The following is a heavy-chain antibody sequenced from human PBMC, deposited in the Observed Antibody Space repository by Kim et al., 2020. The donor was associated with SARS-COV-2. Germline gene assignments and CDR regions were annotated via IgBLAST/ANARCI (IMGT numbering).Heavy chain of an antibody. CDR1: GYTFTSSH. CDR2: INPSGGST. D-gene: IGHD3-10*01. J-gene: IGHJ5*02. Sequence: ASVKVSCKASGYTFTSSHIQWVRQAPGQGLEWMGVINPSGGSTTYAQKLQGRVIMTRDTSTGTVYMELSSPRSEDMALYYCARGTWGGGGWGYGSGQYNRFDPWGQGTLVTVSS. V-gene: IGHV1-46*03. CDR3: ARGTWGGGGWGYGSGQYNRFDP.